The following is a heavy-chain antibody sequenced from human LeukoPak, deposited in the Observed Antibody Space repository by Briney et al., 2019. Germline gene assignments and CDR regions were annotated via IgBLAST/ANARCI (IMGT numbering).Heavy chain of an antibody. CDR2: IYLGDSDT. J-gene: IGHJ4*02. CDR1: GYSFSNYW. V-gene: IGHV5-51*01. Sequence: GESLKISCKGSGYSFSNYWIGWVRQMPGKGLEWMGIIYLGDSDTRYSPSFQGQVTISADKSISSAYLQWSSLKASDTAMYYCVRHSPAHSGWPFDYWGQGTLVTVSS. D-gene: IGHD6-25*01. CDR3: VRHSPAHSGWPFDY.